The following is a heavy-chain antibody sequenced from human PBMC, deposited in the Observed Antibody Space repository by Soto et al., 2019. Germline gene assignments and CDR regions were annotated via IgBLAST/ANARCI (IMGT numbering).Heavy chain of an antibody. Sequence: QVQLVESGGGVVQPGRSLRLSCAASGFIFSNYGMHWVRQAPGKGLEWVAVIWYDGSNENYVDSVRGRFTISRDNSKNTLFLHVNSLRAEDTALYYCAREVYGDYGDAFDLWGQGTMVTVSS. CDR1: GFIFSNYG. D-gene: IGHD4-17*01. V-gene: IGHV3-33*01. J-gene: IGHJ3*01. CDR3: AREVYGDYGDAFDL. CDR2: IWYDGSNE.